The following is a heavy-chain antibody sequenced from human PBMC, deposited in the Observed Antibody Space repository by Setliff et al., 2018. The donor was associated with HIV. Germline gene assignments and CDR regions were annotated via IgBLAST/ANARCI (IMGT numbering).Heavy chain of an antibody. J-gene: IGHJ3*02. D-gene: IGHD3-3*01. CDR2: ISASNDNT. CDR1: DYTFTNYG. V-gene: IGHV1-18*01. Sequence: ASVKVSCKTSDYTFTNYGIYWVRQAPGQGLEWMGWISASNDNTNYAQKFQGRVTMTTDTSTNTAYMELRSLRSDDTAVYYCAKDQDGLQFLEWLQPTFDIWGQGTMVTV. CDR3: AKDQDGLQFLEWLQPTFDI.